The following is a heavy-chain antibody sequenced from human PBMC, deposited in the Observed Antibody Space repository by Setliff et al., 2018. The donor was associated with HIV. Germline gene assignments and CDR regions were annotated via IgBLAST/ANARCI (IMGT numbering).Heavy chain of an antibody. CDR2: IYHSGST. CDR3: AREGRFTYGLKADY. CDR1: GGSISSNW. J-gene: IGHJ4*02. V-gene: IGHV4-4*02. Sequence: SETLSLTCAVSGGSISSNWWSWVRQSPGKGLEWIGEIYHSGSTHYNPSLQSRVTISVDKSKSQFSLKLNSVTAADTAVYYCAREGRFTYGLKADYWGQGTLVTVSS. D-gene: IGHD3-10*01.